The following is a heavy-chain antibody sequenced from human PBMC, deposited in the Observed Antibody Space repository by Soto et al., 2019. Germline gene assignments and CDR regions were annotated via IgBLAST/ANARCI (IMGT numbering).Heavy chain of an antibody. Sequence: SETLSLTCTVSGDSISSGGYYWSWIRQHPGKGLEWIGYIYHSGSTYYNPSLKSRVTISVDRSKNQFSLKLTSVTAADTAVYYCARQGFGVLHGLVDVWGQGTTVTVSS. CDR1: GDSISSGGYY. CDR3: ARQGFGVLHGLVDV. V-gene: IGHV4-30-2*01. J-gene: IGHJ6*02. CDR2: IYHSGST. D-gene: IGHD3-10*01.